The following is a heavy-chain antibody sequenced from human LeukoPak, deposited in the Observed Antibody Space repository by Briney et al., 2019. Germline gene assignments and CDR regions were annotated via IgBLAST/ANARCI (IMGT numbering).Heavy chain of an antibody. D-gene: IGHD6-6*01. CDR3: AKEYTPSSSLGELDS. V-gene: IGHV3-30*02. CDR1: GFNLNSYA. Sequence: GGSLRLSCAVSGFNLNSYAMHRVRQAPGKGLEWVAVIRHDEANSFYADSVQGRFTISRDTSKKLLYLQMNSLRVEDTAVYYCAKEYTPSSSLGELDSWGQGTLVTVSS. J-gene: IGHJ4*02. CDR2: IRHDEANS.